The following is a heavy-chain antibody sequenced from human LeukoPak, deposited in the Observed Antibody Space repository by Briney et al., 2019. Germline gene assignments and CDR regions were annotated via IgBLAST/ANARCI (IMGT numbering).Heavy chain of an antibody. D-gene: IGHD3-10*02. Sequence: GGSLRLSCAASGFAASGFTFSTFGMHWVRQAPGKGLEWVAFIRYDGANKYYADSVKGRFTISRDDAKNSLYLQMNSLRAEDTAVYYCAELGITMIGGVWGKGTTVTISS. V-gene: IGHV3-30*02. CDR1: GFTFSTFG. CDR3: AELGITMIGGV. J-gene: IGHJ6*04. CDR2: IRYDGANK.